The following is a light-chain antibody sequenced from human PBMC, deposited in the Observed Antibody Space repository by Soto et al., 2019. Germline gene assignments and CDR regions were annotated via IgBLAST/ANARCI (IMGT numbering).Light chain of an antibody. CDR3: QQYYNWAPIT. V-gene: IGKV3D-15*01. J-gene: IGKJ5*01. Sequence: EIVMTQSPANLAVSPGDTATLSCRASQSVSRDLAWYQQKPGQAPRLLLYGAFIRATGIPARFSGSGSGTEFILTLSSLQSEDFAVYYCQQYYNWAPITFGQGTRLEI. CDR2: GAF. CDR1: QSVSRD.